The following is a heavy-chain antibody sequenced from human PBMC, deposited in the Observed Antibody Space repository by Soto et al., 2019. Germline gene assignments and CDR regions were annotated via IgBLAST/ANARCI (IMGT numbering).Heavy chain of an antibody. V-gene: IGHV3-23*04. Sequence: EVQLVESGGGLVQPGGSPTLSCAASGFAFSRYVMSWVRQAPGKGLEWVSTVKTTGDTTFYAGPVKGRFTASRDDSKSTLYLHMSSLRVEDTATYYCTKDVTGDVGADYWGQGTPVTVSS. CDR2: VKTTGDTT. CDR3: TKDVTGDVGADY. J-gene: IGHJ4*02. CDR1: GFAFSRYV. D-gene: IGHD2-21*02.